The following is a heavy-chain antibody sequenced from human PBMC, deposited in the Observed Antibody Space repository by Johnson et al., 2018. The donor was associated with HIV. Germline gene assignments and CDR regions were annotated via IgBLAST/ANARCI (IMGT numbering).Heavy chain of an antibody. D-gene: IGHD6-19*01. J-gene: IGHJ3*02. CDR1: GFTVSSNY. CDR2: IYSGGST. CDR3: AKSAKQWQDAFDI. V-gene: IGHV3-53*01. Sequence: EVQLVESGGGLVKPGGSLRLSCAASGFTVSSNYMSWVRQAPGKGLEWVSVIYSGGSTYYADSVKGRFTISRDNSKNTLYLQMNSLRAEDTAVYYCAKSAKQWQDAFDIWGQGTMVTVSS.